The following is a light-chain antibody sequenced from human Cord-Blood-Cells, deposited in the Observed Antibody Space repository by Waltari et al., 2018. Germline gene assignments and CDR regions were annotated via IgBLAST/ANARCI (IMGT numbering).Light chain of an antibody. J-gene: IGKJ4*01. CDR3: QQANSFPLT. Sequence: DIQITQTPSSVSASVRDRATITCRASQGISSWLALYQQKPGKAPKLLLYAASSLQSGVPSRCSGSGSVTEFTLTISSLQPEDFATYCCQQANSFPLTFGGGTKVEIK. V-gene: IGKV1-12*01. CDR1: QGISSW. CDR2: AAS.